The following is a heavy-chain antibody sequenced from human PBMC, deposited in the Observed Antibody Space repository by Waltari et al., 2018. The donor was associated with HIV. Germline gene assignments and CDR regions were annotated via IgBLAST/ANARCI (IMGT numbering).Heavy chain of an antibody. CDR1: GYTFTSYA. CDR3: ARGGATPMDY. D-gene: IGHD5-12*01. J-gene: IGHJ4*02. Sequence: QVQLVQSGAEVKKPGASVKVSCKASGYTFTSYAMHWVRQAPGQRLEWMGWINAGNGNTKYSQKFQGRVTITRDTSASTAYMELSSLRSEDTAVYYCARGGATPMDYWGQGTLVTVSS. CDR2: INAGNGNT. V-gene: IGHV1-3*01.